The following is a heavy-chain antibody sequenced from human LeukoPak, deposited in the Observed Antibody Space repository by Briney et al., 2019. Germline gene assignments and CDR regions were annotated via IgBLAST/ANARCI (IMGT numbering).Heavy chain of an antibody. CDR2: IYYSGST. Sequence: ASETLSLPCTVSGGSISSYYWSWIRQPPGKGLEWIGYIYYSGSTNYNPSLKSRVTISVDTSKNQFSLKLSSVTAADTGVYYRARGKSFDIWGQGTMVTVSS. J-gene: IGHJ3*02. CDR3: ARGKSFDI. V-gene: IGHV4-59*01. CDR1: GGSISSYY.